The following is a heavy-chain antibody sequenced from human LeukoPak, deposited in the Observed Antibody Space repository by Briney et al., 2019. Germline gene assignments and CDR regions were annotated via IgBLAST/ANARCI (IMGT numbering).Heavy chain of an antibody. CDR3: ARASSGWGFDY. J-gene: IGHJ4*02. Sequence: HSGGSLRLSCAASGSTFSSYSMNWVRQAPGKGLEWVSFISSSSSTIYYADSVKGRFTISRDNAKNSLYLQMNSLRAEDTAVYYCARASSGWGFDYWGQGTLVTVSS. CDR2: ISSSSSTI. CDR1: GSTFSSYS. D-gene: IGHD6-19*01. V-gene: IGHV3-48*04.